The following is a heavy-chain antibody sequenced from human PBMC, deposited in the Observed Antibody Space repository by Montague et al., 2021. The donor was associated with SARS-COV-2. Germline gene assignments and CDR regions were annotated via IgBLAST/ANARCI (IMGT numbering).Heavy chain of an antibody. CDR1: GGSISSYY. D-gene: IGHD2-15*01. Sequence: SETLSLTCTVSGGSISSYYWSWIRQPPGKGLEWIGYIYYSGGTNYNPSLKSRVTISVDTSKNQFSLKLSSVTAADTAVYYCARASLGYCSGGRCYVGFDPWGQGTLVTVSS. CDR3: ARASLGYCSGGRCYVGFDP. V-gene: IGHV4-59*01. CDR2: IYYSGGT. J-gene: IGHJ5*02.